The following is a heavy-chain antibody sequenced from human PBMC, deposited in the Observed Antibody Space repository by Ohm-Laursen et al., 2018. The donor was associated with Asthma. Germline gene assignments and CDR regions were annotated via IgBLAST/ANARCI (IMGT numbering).Heavy chain of an antibody. CDR3: ARVISSSGLDY. D-gene: IGHD3-22*01. CDR2: IYYSGST. CDR1: GGSISSGDYY. Sequence: TLSLTCTVSGGSISSGDYYWSWIRQPPGKGLEWIGYIYYSGSTYYNPSLKSRVTISVDTSKNQFSLKLSSVTAADTAVYYCARVISSSGLDYWGQGTLVTVSS. V-gene: IGHV4-30-4*01. J-gene: IGHJ4*02.